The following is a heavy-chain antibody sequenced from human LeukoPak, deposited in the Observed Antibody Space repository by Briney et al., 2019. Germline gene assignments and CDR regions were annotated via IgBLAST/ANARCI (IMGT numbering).Heavy chain of an antibody. CDR2: IDKKDKGYATAT. CDR1: GFTFSRSA. CDR3: TRGSGTYNWFDP. V-gene: IGHV3-73*01. Sequence: GGSLKLSCAASGFTFSRSAIHWVRQSSGKGLEWVGQIDKKDKGYATATAYAASVKGRFTISRDDSINTAYLQMKSLKTEDTALYYCTRGSGTYNWFDPWGQETLVTVSS. J-gene: IGHJ5*02. D-gene: IGHD1-26*01.